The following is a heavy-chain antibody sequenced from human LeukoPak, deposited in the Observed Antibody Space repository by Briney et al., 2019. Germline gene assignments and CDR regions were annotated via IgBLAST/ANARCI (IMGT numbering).Heavy chain of an antibody. D-gene: IGHD5-24*01. CDR3: ARERDGCNVWDYYYYYGMDV. CDR2: IIPILGIA. J-gene: IGHJ6*02. V-gene: IGHV1-69*04. Sequence: GASVKVSCKASGGTFSSYAISWVRQAPGQGLEWMGRIIPILGIANYAQKFQGRVTITADKSTSTAYMELSSLRSEDTAVYYCARERDGCNVWDYYYYYGMDVWGQGTTVTVSS. CDR1: GGTFSSYA.